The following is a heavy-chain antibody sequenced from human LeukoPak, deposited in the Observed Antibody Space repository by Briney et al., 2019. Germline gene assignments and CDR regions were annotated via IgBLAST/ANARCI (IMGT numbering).Heavy chain of an antibody. D-gene: IGHD6-19*01. CDR3: ARGSIAVALSP. CDR2: IYYSGST. J-gene: IGHJ5*02. Sequence: SETLSLTCTVSGGSISSSSYYWGWIRQPPGKGLEWIGSIYYSGSTYYNPSLKSRVTISVDTSENQFSLKLSSVTAADTAVYYCARGSIAVALSPWGQGTLVTVSS. CDR1: GGSISSSSYY. V-gene: IGHV4-39*07.